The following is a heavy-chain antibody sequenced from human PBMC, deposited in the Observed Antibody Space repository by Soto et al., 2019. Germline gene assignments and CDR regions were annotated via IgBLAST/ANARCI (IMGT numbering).Heavy chain of an antibody. CDR3: AKDQASGQGSFDS. CDR2: ISYDGSNQ. J-gene: IGHJ4*02. Sequence: GVSLRLSCPASGFTFKIYVMHWGRQAPDKGLEWVALISYDGSNQYYADSVKDRFTISRDNSKNTLFLQMNSLRADDTAVYYCAKDQASGQGSFDSWGQGTLVTVSS. V-gene: IGHV3-30*18. CDR1: GFTFKIYV.